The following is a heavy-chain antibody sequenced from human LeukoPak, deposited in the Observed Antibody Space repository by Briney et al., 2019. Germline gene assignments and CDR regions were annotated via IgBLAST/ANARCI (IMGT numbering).Heavy chain of an antibody. J-gene: IGHJ4*02. CDR2: ITDAGDQT. V-gene: IGHV3-23*01. D-gene: IGHD6-19*01. Sequence: GGSLRLSCAASGFTFSSYGMNWVRQAPGKGLEWVSTITDAGDQTYYADSVKGRFTISRDNSKNTLYLLLTNLRAEDMAVYYCAKVLSGCPDFWGQGTLVTVSS. CDR1: GFTFSSYG. CDR3: AKVLSGCPDF.